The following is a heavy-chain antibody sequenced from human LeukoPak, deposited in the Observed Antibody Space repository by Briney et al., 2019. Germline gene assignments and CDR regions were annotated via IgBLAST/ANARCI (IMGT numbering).Heavy chain of an antibody. D-gene: IGHD1-26*01. CDR2: IVVGSGNT. V-gene: IGHV1-58*02. CDR3: AAMAVGATMPGIYFDY. J-gene: IGHJ4*02. Sequence: SVKVSCKASGFTFTSSAMQWVRQARGQRLEWIGWIVVGSGNTNYAQKFQERVTITRDMSTSTAYMELSSLRSEDTAVYYCAAMAVGATMPGIYFDYWGQGTLVTVSS. CDR1: GFTFTSSA.